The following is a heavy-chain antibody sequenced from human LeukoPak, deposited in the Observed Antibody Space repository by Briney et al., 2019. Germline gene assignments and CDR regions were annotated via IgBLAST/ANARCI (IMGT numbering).Heavy chain of an antibody. V-gene: IGHV3-30*02. CDR2: IRYDGSNK. CDR1: EFTFSSYG. Sequence: GGSLRLSCAASEFTFSSYGMHWVRQAPGKGLEWVAFIRYDGSNKYYADSVKGRFTISRDNAKNTVYLQMNSLRAEDTAVYYCAMRQSLLHWGQGTLVTVSS. CDR3: AMRQSLLH. D-gene: IGHD2-15*01. J-gene: IGHJ4*02.